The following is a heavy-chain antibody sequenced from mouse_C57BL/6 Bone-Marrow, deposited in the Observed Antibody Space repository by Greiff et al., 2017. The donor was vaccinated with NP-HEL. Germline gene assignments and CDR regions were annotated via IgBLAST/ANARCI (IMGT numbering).Heavy chain of an antibody. J-gene: IGHJ3*01. Sequence: QVQLQQSGAELARPGASVKLSCKASGYTFTSYGISWVKQRTGQGLEWIGEIYPRSGNTYYNEKFKGKATLTADKSSSTAYMELHSLTSEDSAVYFCARRGLRRGPWFAYWGQGTLVTVSA. CDR1: GYTFTSYG. CDR2: IYPRSGNT. D-gene: IGHD2-4*01. V-gene: IGHV1-81*01. CDR3: ARRGLRRGPWFAY.